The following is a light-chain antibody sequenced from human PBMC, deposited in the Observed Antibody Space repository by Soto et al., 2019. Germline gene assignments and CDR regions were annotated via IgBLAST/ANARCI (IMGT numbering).Light chain of an antibody. CDR2: EVS. CDR3: NSYTSSSTLYV. CDR1: SSDIGGYNY. V-gene: IGLV2-14*01. J-gene: IGLJ1*01. Sequence: QSALTQPASVSGSPGQSITISCTGTSSDIGGYNYVSWYQQHPGKAPKLMLYEVSNRPSGVSNRFSGFKSGNTASLTITGLQAEDEADYYCNSYTSSSTLYVFGTGTKVTVL.